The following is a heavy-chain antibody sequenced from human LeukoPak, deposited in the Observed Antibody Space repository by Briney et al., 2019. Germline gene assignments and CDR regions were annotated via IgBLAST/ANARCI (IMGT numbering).Heavy chain of an antibody. CDR3: AKDEITPRYGDYYYYYYCYMDV. J-gene: IGHJ6*03. CDR2: ISGSGGST. D-gene: IGHD4-17*01. V-gene: IGHV3-23*01. Sequence: GGSLRLSCAASGFTFSSYAMSWVRQAPGKGLEWVSAISGSGGSTYYADSVKGRFTISRDNSKNTLYLQMNSLRAEDTAVYYCAKDEITPRYGDYYYYYYCYMDVWGKGTTVTVSS. CDR1: GFTFSSYA.